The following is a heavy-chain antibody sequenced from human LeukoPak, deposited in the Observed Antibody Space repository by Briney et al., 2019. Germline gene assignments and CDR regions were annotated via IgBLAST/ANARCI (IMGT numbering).Heavy chain of an antibody. J-gene: IGHJ4*02. Sequence: GGSLRLSCAASGFTFSIYAMQWVRQAPGKGLEWVAVISYDGNNKYYADSVKGRFTISRDNSKSTVYLQMNSLRAEDTAVYYCAKPPRIAAAGRGYFDYWGQGTLVTVPS. CDR3: AKPPRIAAAGRGYFDY. D-gene: IGHD6-13*01. CDR1: GFTFSIYA. V-gene: IGHV3-30-3*02. CDR2: ISYDGNNK.